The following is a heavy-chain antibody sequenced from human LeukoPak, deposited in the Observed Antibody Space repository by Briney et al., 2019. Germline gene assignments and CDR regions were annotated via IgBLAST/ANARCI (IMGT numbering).Heavy chain of an antibody. Sequence: GGSLRLSCAASGFTFSDYYMSWIRQAPGKGLEWVSYISSSGSTIYYADSVKGRFTISRDNAKNSLYLQMNSLRAEDTAVYYCARAVSIWSGYTLGYYYYMDVWGKGTTVTVSS. CDR3: ARAVSIWSGYTLGYYYYMDV. D-gene: IGHD3-3*01. CDR1: GFTFSDYY. CDR2: ISSSGSTI. J-gene: IGHJ6*03. V-gene: IGHV3-11*04.